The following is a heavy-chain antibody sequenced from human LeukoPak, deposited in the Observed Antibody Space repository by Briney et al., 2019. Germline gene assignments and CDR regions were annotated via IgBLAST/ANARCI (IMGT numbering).Heavy chain of an antibody. V-gene: IGHV1-18*01. CDR1: GYNFTSSG. CDR2: IRPYNGKT. D-gene: IGHD3-9*01. Sequence: GSLTVYCNASGYNFTSSGINWVRQAPEQGLEWMGWIRPYNGKTNYAQKLQGRVTMTTNTSTSTAYMELIRLTSDDTAVYYCASDRSYDILTGYPHNDAFDIWGQETMVTVSS. J-gene: IGHJ3*02. CDR3: ASDRSYDILTGYPHNDAFDI.